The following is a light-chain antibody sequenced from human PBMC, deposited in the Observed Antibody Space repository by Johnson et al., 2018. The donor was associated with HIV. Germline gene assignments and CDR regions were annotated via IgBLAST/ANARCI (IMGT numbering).Light chain of an antibody. CDR3: GTWDSSLSAYV. CDR1: SSNIGRNY. J-gene: IGLJ1*01. V-gene: IGLV1-51*02. Sequence: QSVLTQPPSVSAAPGQKVTISCSGSSSNIGRNYVSWYQQLPGTAPKLLIYENNKRPSGIPDRFSGSKSCTSATLALTGLQTWDEADYYCGTWDSSLSAYVFGTGTKVTVL. CDR2: ENN.